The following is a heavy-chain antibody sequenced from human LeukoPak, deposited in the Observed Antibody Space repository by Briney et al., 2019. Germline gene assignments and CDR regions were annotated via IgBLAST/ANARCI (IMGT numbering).Heavy chain of an antibody. Sequence: APVTVSCKASGCTLTDYYMHWVRQAPGQGLEWMGRINPNSGGTNYAQKFQGRVTMTRDTSISTVYMELSRLRSDDTAVYYCARVGYYESSGYYEYWGQGTLVTVSS. CDR3: ARVGYYESSGYYEY. J-gene: IGHJ4*02. CDR1: GCTLTDYY. V-gene: IGHV1-2*06. CDR2: INPNSGGT. D-gene: IGHD3-22*01.